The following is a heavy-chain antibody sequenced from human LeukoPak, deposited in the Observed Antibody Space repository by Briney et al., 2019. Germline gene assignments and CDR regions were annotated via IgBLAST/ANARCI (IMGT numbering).Heavy chain of an antibody. Sequence: GASVKVSCKASGGTFSSYAISWVRQAPGQGLEWMGGIIPIFGTANYAQKFQGRVTITADESTSTAYMELSSLRSADTAVYYCARSQYQLLFGAFGIWGQGTMVTVSS. CDR2: IIPIFGTA. CDR3: ARSQYQLLFGAFGI. CDR1: GGTFSSYA. J-gene: IGHJ3*02. D-gene: IGHD2-2*01. V-gene: IGHV1-69*13.